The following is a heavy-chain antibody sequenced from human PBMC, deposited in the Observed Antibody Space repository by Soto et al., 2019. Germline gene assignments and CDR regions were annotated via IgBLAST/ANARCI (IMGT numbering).Heavy chain of an antibody. CDR1: GYTFTSYD. CDR2: MNPNSGNT. Sequence: QVQLVQSGAEVKKPGASVKVSCKASGYTFTSYDINWVRQATGQGLEWMGWMNPNSGNTGYAQKLQGRDTMTRNTSISTAYMELSSLRSEDTAVYYCARSETYLVFRYYYYYMDVWGKGTTVTVSS. V-gene: IGHV1-8*01. J-gene: IGHJ6*03. CDR3: ARSETYLVFRYYYYYMDV. D-gene: IGHD2-8*01.